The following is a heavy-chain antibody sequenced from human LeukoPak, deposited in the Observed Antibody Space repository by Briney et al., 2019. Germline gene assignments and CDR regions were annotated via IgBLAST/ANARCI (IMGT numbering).Heavy chain of an antibody. CDR1: VGSISSGDYY. Sequence: SETLSLTCTVSVGSISSGDYYWSWIREPPGKGLEWIGYIYYTGSNYYNPSLKSRVTISVDTSKNQFSLKLSSVTAADTAVYYCARDSTGYSLFDYWGQGTLVTVSS. CDR2: IYYTGSN. D-gene: IGHD3-22*01. J-gene: IGHJ4*02. CDR3: ARDSTGYSLFDY. V-gene: IGHV4-30-4*01.